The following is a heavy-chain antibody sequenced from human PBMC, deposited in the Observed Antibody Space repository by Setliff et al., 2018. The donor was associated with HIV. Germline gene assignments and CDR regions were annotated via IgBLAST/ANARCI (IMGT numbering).Heavy chain of an antibody. CDR2: IKQDGSEK. Sequence: GGSLRLSCAASGFTFSTYWMSWVRQAPGKGLEWVANIKQDGSEKNYMDSVKGRFTISRDNAKNSLYLQMNSLRAEDTAVYYCAKGISSGRSGMDVWGQGTTVTVSS. J-gene: IGHJ6*02. V-gene: IGHV3-7*02. CDR3: AKGISSGRSGMDV. CDR1: GFTFSTYW. D-gene: IGHD3-3*02.